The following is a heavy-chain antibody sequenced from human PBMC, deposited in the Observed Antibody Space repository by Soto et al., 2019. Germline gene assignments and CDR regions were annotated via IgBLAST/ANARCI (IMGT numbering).Heavy chain of an antibody. Sequence: ESGGGVVQPGRSLRLSCAASGFTFSSYGMHWVRQAPGKGLEWVAVISYDGSNKYYADSVKGRFTISRDNSKNTLYLQMNSLRAEDTAVYYCAKDKGSSDYYYGMDVWGQGTTVTVSS. CDR3: AKDKGSSDYYYGMDV. J-gene: IGHJ6*02. V-gene: IGHV3-30*18. CDR1: GFTFSSYG. CDR2: ISYDGSNK. D-gene: IGHD3-10*01.